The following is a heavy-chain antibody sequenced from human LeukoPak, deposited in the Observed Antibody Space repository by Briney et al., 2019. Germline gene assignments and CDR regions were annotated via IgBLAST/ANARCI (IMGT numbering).Heavy chain of an antibody. Sequence: SETLSHTCTVSGGSISSYYWSWIRQPPGKGLEWIGYIYYSGSTNYNPSLKSRVTISVDTSKNQFSLKLSSVTAADTAVYYCARERQRRFDYWGQGTLVTVSS. CDR2: IYYSGST. CDR1: GGSISSYY. J-gene: IGHJ4*02. CDR3: ARERQRRFDY. V-gene: IGHV4-59*01. D-gene: IGHD6-25*01.